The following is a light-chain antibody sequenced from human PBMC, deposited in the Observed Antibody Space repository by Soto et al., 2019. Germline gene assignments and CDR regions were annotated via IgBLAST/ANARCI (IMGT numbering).Light chain of an antibody. CDR3: QQYGSSPRT. CDR1: QSVGSSQ. CDR2: GAS. J-gene: IGKJ1*01. Sequence: EIVLTQSPGTLSLSPGERATLSCRASQSVGSSQLAWYQQKPGQAPRLVIYGASSRATDTPDRFSGSGSGTDFTLTISRLEPEDFAVHYCQQYGSSPRTFGQGTKVEIK. V-gene: IGKV3-20*01.